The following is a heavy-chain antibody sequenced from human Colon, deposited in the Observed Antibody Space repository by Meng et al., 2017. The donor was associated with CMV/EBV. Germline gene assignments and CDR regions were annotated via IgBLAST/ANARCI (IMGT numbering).Heavy chain of an antibody. Sequence: VQLQQWGARLLKPSGTLSLTCAVYGGSFSGYDWSWIRQPPGKGLEWIGEINHSGSTNYNPSLKSRVTISVDTSKNQFSLKLSSVTAADTAVYYCASILFAAAAGGWGGYWGQGTLVTVSS. J-gene: IGHJ4*02. CDR1: GGSFSGYD. CDR2: INHSGST. D-gene: IGHD6-13*01. CDR3: ASILFAAAAGGWGGY. V-gene: IGHV4-34*01.